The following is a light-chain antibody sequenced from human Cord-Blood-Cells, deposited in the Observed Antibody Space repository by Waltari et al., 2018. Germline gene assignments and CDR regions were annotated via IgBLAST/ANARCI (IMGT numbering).Light chain of an antibody. Sequence: DIQMTQSPSTLSAYVGDRVTITCRASQSISSWLAWYQQKPGKAPKLLIYDASSLESGVPSRFSGSGSGTEFTLTISSLQPDDFATYYFQQYNSYPWTFGQWTKVEIK. CDR3: QQYNSYPWT. CDR1: QSISSW. J-gene: IGKJ1*01. V-gene: IGKV1-5*01. CDR2: DAS.